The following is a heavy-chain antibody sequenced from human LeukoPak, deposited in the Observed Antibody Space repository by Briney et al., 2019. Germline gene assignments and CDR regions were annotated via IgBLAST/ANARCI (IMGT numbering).Heavy chain of an antibody. D-gene: IGHD1-26*01. CDR1: GGSISSYY. CDR2: IYYSGST. CDR3: ARVDSGSYYIDY. J-gene: IGHJ4*02. Sequence: PSETLSLTCTVSGGSISSYYWSWIRQPPGRGLEWIGYIYYSGSTNYNPSLKSRVTISVGTSKNQFSLKLSSVTAADTAVYYCARVDSGSYYIDYWGQGTLVTVSS. V-gene: IGHV4-59*01.